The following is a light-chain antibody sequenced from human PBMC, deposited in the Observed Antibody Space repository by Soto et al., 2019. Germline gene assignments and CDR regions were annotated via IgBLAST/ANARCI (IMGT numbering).Light chain of an antibody. CDR3: QKYNWPPFT. CDR1: QGIANY. J-gene: IGKJ3*01. Sequence: DIQMTQSPSSLGASVGDRVTISCRASQGIANYLAWYQQKPGEVPKLLIFAASTLHSGVSSRFTGSGSGTEFTLTISSLQPEDVAPYYCQKYNWPPFTFGPGTKVEI. V-gene: IGKV1-27*01. CDR2: AAS.